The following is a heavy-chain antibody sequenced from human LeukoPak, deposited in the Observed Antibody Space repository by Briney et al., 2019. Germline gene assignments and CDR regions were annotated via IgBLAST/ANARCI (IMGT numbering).Heavy chain of an antibody. V-gene: IGHV4-61*02. CDR1: GDSLTRGNYY. CDR3: ARLKKGGSYYYYYYMDV. Sequence: SETLSLTCTVSGDSLTRGNYYWSWIRQPAGKGLEWIGRIYPSGSTNYNPSLTSRVTMSVDTSKNQFSLKLNSVTAADTAVYYCARLKKGGSYYYYYYMDVWGQGTMVTVSS. J-gene: IGHJ6*03. CDR2: IYPSGST. D-gene: IGHD1-26*01.